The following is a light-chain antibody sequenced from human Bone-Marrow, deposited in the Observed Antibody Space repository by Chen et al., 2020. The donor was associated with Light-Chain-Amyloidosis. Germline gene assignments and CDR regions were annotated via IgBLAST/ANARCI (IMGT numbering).Light chain of an antibody. J-gene: IGKJ4*01. V-gene: IGKV3-20*01. CDR3: QEYGTSPLT. CDR2: GSS. CDR1: QTISSNY. Sequence: EIVLTQSPGTLSLSPGEGANLSCRASQTISSNYLTWYQQKFGQAPRLLIYGSSSRATGIPDRFTGSRSETDFTLPINRLEPEDFAMYYCQEYGTSPLTFGGGTKVEIK.